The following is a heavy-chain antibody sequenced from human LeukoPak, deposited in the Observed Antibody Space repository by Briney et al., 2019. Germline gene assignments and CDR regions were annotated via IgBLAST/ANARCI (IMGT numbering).Heavy chain of an antibody. CDR3: ARVHYCSGGSCPDAFDI. CDR1: GGSISSCY. V-gene: IGHV4-59*01. D-gene: IGHD2-15*01. Sequence: SETLSLTCTVSGGSISSCYWSWIRQPPGKGLEWIGYIYYSGSTNYNPSLKSRVTISVDTSKNQFSLKLSSVTAADTAVYYCARVHYCSGGSCPDAFDIWGQGTMVTVSS. J-gene: IGHJ3*02. CDR2: IYYSGST.